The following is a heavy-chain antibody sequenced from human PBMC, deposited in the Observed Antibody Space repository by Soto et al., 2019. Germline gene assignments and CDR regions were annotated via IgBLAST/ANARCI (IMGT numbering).Heavy chain of an antibody. CDR3: AKDHLPSTVTTPGY. CDR1: GFTFSTYG. J-gene: IGHJ4*02. V-gene: IGHV3-30*18. Sequence: QVQLVESGGGVVQPGRSLRLSCAASGFTFSTYGMHWVRQAPGKGLDWVAVISYDGNNKYYADSVKGRFTIARDNSKNTLFLQMDSLRAEDTAVYYCAKDHLPSTVTTPGYWGQGTLVTVSS. D-gene: IGHD4-17*01. CDR2: ISYDGNNK.